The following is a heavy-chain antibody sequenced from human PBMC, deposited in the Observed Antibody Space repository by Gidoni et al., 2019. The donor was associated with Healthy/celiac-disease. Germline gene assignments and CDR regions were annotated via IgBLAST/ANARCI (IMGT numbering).Heavy chain of an antibody. CDR2: LIPIFGTA. CDR3: ARGRVEQLVLDY. D-gene: IGHD6-6*01. CDR1: GGTFSSYA. V-gene: IGHV1-69*06. Sequence: QVQLVQSGAEVKKPGSSVKVSCKASGGTFSSYAISWVRQAPGKGLEWMGGLIPIFGTANYEQKFQGRVTITADKSTSTAYMELSSLRSEDTAVYYCARGRVEQLVLDYWGQGTLVTVSS. J-gene: IGHJ4*02.